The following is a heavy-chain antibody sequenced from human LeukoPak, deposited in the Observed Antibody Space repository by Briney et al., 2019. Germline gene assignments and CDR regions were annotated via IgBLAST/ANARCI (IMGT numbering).Heavy chain of an antibody. Sequence: GRSLRLFCAASGFTFSSYAMHWVRQAPGKGLEWVAVISYDGSNKYYADSVKGRFTISRDNSKNTLYLQMNSLRAEDTAVYYCARDEDDRSEESLFQHWGQGTLVTVSS. D-gene: IGHD3-10*01. J-gene: IGHJ1*01. CDR2: ISYDGSNK. V-gene: IGHV3-30-3*01. CDR3: ARDEDDRSEESLFQH. CDR1: GFTFSSYA.